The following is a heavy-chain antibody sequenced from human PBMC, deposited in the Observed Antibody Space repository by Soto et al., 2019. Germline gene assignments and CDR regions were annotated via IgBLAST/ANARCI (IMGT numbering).Heavy chain of an antibody. V-gene: IGHV4-30-4*01. CDR1: GGSISSGDYY. J-gene: IGHJ4*02. CDR3: AREIYDSSGYHHGDY. CDR2: IYYSGST. D-gene: IGHD3-22*01. Sequence: SETLSLTCTVSGGSISSGDYYWSWIRQPPGKGLEWIGYIYYSGSTYYNPSLKSRVTISVDTSKNQFSLKLSSVTAADTAVYYCAREIYDSSGYHHGDYWGQGTLVTVSS.